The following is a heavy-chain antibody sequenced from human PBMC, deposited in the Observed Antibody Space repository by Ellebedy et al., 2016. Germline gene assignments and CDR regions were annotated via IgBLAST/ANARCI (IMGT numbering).Heavy chain of an antibody. CDR2: IYYSGST. CDR1: GGSISSSSYY. Sequence: SETLSLTXTVSGGSISSSSYYWGWIRQPPGKGLEWIGSIYYSGSTYYNPSLKSRVTISVDTSKNQFSLKLSSVTAADTAVYYCARVHRGRLDYWGQGTLVTVSS. D-gene: IGHD6-25*01. J-gene: IGHJ4*02. V-gene: IGHV4-39*07. CDR3: ARVHRGRLDY.